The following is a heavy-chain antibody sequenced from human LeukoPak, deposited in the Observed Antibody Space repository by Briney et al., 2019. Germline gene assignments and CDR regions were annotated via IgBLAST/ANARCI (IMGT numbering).Heavy chain of an antibody. V-gene: IGHV3-48*03. CDR3: ARDPMGYYDSSGYDY. J-gene: IGHJ4*02. CDR2: ISSSGSTI. Sequence: GGSLRLSCAASGFTFSSYAMSWVRQAPGKGLEWVSYISSSGSTIYYADSVKGRFTISRDNAKNSLYLQMNSLRAEDTAVYYCARDPMGYYDSSGYDYWGQGTLVTVSS. D-gene: IGHD3-22*01. CDR1: GFTFSSYA.